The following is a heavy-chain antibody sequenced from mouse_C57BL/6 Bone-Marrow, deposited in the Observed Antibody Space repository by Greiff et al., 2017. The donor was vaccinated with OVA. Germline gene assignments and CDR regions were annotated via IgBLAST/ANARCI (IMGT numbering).Heavy chain of an antibody. Sequence: EVQLVESGGGLVQPGGSLKLSCAASGFTFSSYGMSWVRQTPDKRLEWVATISSGGSYTYSPDSVSGRFTISRDNDKNTLYLRMGSRESEDTAMYYCARRGFPWFAYWGQGTLVTVSA. CDR3: ARRGFPWFAY. V-gene: IGHV5-6*01. CDR2: ISSGGSYT. CDR1: GFTFSSYG. J-gene: IGHJ3*01.